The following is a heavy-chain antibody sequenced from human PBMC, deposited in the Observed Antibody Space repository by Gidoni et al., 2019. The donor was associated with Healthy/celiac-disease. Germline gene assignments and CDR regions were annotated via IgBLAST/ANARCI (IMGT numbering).Heavy chain of an antibody. V-gene: IGHV3-30-3*01. D-gene: IGHD3-22*01. CDR1: GFTFSSYA. Sequence: QVQLVESGGGVVQPGRSLRLYCAASGFTFSSYAMHWVRQAPGKGLGCVAVISYDGSNKYYAESVKGRFTISRDNSKNTLYLQMNGLRAEDTVVYYCAREDGVDYDSRLYYFDYWAREPWSPSPQ. J-gene: IGHJ4*02. CDR2: ISYDGSNK. CDR3: AREDGVDYDSRLYYFDY.